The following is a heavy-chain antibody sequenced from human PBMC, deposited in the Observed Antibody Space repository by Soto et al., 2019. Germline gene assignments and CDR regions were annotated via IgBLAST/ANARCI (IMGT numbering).Heavy chain of an antibody. J-gene: IGHJ4*02. Sequence: EASVKVSCKASGYTFTSYAMHWVRQAPGQRLEWMGWINAGNGNTKYSQKFQGRVTITRDTSASTAYMELSSLRSEDTAVYYCAIRGEWKLLLDYWGQGTLVTVSS. CDR2: INAGNGNT. V-gene: IGHV1-3*01. D-gene: IGHD1-26*01. CDR1: GYTFTSYA. CDR3: AIRGEWKLLLDY.